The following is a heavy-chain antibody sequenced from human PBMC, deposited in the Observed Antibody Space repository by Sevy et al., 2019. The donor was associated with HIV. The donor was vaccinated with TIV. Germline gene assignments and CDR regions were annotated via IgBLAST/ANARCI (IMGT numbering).Heavy chain of an antibody. CDR3: ARVSQETWRGSYYYYGMDV. CDR2: IKQDGSEK. J-gene: IGHJ6*02. V-gene: IGHV3-7*01. D-gene: IGHD3-10*01. CDR1: GFTFSSYW. Sequence: GGSLRLSCAASGFTFSSYWMSWVRQAPGKGLEWVANIKQDGSEKYYVDSVKGRFTISRDNAKNSLYLQMNSLRAEDTAVYYCARVSQETWRGSYYYYGMDVWSQGTTVTVSS.